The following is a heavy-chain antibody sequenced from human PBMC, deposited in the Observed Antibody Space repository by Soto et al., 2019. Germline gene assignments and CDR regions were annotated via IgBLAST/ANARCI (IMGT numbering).Heavy chain of an antibody. CDR2: IWYDGSYQ. V-gene: IGHV3-33*01. Sequence: GGSLRLSCKASGFTFSDFGMHWVRQAPGKGLEWVSAIWYDGSYQYYADPVRGRFTTSRDNSNNTLFLQMNSLRVEDTAVYYCARDRLITYGAKIAPDHWGQGALVTVSS. D-gene: IGHD3-16*01. CDR1: GFTFSDFG. CDR3: ARDRLITYGAKIAPDH. J-gene: IGHJ5*02.